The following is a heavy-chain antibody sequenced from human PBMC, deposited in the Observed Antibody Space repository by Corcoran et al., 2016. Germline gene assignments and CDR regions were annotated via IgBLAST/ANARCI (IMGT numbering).Heavy chain of an antibody. CDR3: ARGDRRAPMIVNRWAFDI. V-gene: IGHV4-34*01. J-gene: IGHJ3*02. CDR2: INHSGST. Sequence: QVQLQQWGAGLLKPSETLSLTCAVYGGSFSGYYWSWIRQPPGKGLEWIGEINHSGSTNYNPSLKSRVTISVDTSKNQFSLKLRSVTAADPAVYYCARGDRRAPMIVNRWAFDIWGQGTMVTVSS. D-gene: IGHD3-22*01. CDR1: GGSFSGYY.